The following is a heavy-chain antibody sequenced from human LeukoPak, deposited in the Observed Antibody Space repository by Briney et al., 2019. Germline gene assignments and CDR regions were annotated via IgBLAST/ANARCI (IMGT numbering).Heavy chain of an antibody. CDR2: IYHSGST. CDR1: GGSISSGGYY. J-gene: IGHJ3*02. D-gene: IGHD3-9*01. CDR3: ARKYYDILTGYRNAFDI. V-gene: IGHV4-30-2*01. Sequence: PSQTLSLTCTVSGGSISSGGYYWSWIRQPPGKGLVWIGYIYHSGSTYYNPSLKSRVTISVDRSKNQFSLKLSSVTAADTAVYYCARKYYDILTGYRNAFDIWGQGTMVTVSS.